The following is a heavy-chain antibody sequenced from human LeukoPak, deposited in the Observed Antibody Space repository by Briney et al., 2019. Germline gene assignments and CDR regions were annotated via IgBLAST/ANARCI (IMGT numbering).Heavy chain of an antibody. D-gene: IGHD6-19*01. CDR2: ISSSGGTI. Sequence: GGSLRLSCAASGFTFSSHRTNWVRQAPGKGPEWVSYISSSGGTIYYADSVKGRFAISRDNAKNSLYLQMNSLRAEDTAVYYCARGLYTSGYDYWGQGTLVTVSS. J-gene: IGHJ4*02. CDR1: GFTFSSHR. V-gene: IGHV3-48*04. CDR3: ARGLYTSGYDY.